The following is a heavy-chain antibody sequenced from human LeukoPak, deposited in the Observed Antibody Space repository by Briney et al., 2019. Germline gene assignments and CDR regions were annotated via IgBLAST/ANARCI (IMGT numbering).Heavy chain of an antibody. Sequence: SEALSLTCRVSGYSISSGYNWGWIRQPAGKGLEWIGRIYTSGSTNYNPSLKSRVTISVDTSKNQFSLKLSSVTAADTAVYYCARQGGYYYDSSGYDHFDYWGQGTLVTVSS. CDR1: GYSISSGYN. J-gene: IGHJ4*02. V-gene: IGHV4-61*02. CDR2: IYTSGST. D-gene: IGHD3-22*01. CDR3: ARQGGYYYDSSGYDHFDY.